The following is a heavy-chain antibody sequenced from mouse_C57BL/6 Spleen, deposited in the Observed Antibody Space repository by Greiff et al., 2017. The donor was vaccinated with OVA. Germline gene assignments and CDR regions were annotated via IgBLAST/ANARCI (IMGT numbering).Heavy chain of an antibody. CDR2: INPSNGGT. CDR1: GYTFTSYW. CDR3: AREGNLLWSPYYAMDY. J-gene: IGHJ4*01. Sequence: QVQLKQPGTELVKPGASVKLSCKASGYTFTSYWMHWVKQRPGQGLEWIGNINPSNGGTNYNEKFKSKATLTVDKSSSTAYMQLSSLTSADSAVYYCAREGNLLWSPYYAMDYWGQGTSVTVSS. D-gene: IGHD2-1*01. V-gene: IGHV1-53*01.